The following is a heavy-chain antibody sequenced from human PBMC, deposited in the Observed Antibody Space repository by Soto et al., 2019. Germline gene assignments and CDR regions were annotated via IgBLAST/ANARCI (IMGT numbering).Heavy chain of an antibody. D-gene: IGHD1-26*01. CDR2: ISYDGSNK. CDR3: ARAWRATDY. J-gene: IGHJ4*02. Sequence: QVQLVESGGGVVQPGRSLRLSCVVSGFTFSSYGMLWVRQAPGKGLEWVAAISYDGSNKYYADSVTGRFTISRDNSKDTLYLQVDSLRADDTAVYSCARAWRATDYWGQGTVVTVSS. CDR1: GFTFSSYG. V-gene: IGHV3-33*05.